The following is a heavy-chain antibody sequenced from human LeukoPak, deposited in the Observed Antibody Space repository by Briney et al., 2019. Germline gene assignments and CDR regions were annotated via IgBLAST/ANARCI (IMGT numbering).Heavy chain of an antibody. Sequence: GGSLRLSCAASGFTFSSYSMNWVRQAPGKGLEWVSYISSSSSSTIYYADSVKGRFTISRDNAKNSLYLQMNSLRAEDTAVYYCARVVPQLGKLDYWGQGTLVTVSS. V-gene: IGHV3-48*01. J-gene: IGHJ4*02. CDR1: GFTFSSYS. D-gene: IGHD1-1*01. CDR2: ISSSSSSTI. CDR3: ARVVPQLGKLDY.